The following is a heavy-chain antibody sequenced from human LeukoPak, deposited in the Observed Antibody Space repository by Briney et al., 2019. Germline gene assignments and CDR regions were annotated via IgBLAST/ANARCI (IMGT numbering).Heavy chain of an antibody. CDR3: ARDRDEYYYDSSGYYSPYFQH. V-gene: IGHV3-30*03. D-gene: IGHD3-22*01. J-gene: IGHJ1*01. CDR2: ISYDGSNK. CDR1: GFTFSSYG. Sequence: GGSLRLSCAASGFTFSSYGMHWVRQAPGKGLEWVAVISYDGSNKYYADSVKGRFTISRDNSKNTLYLQMNSLRAEDTAVYYCARDRDEYYYDSSGYYSPYFQHWGQGTLVTVSS.